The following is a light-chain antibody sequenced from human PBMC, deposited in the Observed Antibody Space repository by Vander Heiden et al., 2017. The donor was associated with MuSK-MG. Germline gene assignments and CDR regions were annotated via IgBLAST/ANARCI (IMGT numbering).Light chain of an antibody. J-gene: IGKJ2*01. CDR3: MQALQTPYT. CDR2: WGS. CDR1: QSLLHSNVYNY. V-gene: IGKV2-28*01. Sequence: DLVMTQSPLSLPVTPGEQASISCRSSQSLLHSNVYNYLDWYLQKPGQSPQLLIYWGSNRASGVPDRFSGSGSGTDFTLKISRVEAEDFGVYYCMQALQTPYTFGQGTKLEIK.